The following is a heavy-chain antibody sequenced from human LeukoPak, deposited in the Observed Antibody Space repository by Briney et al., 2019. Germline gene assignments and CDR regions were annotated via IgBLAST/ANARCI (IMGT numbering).Heavy chain of an antibody. CDR3: AGLLMDYSSSPLVAYFPH. J-gene: IGHJ1*01. V-gene: IGHV4-39*01. D-gene: IGHD6-13*01. Sequence: SETLSLTCTVSGGSISSSSYYWGWVRQPPGKGLEWIGSIYYSGSTYYNPSLKSRLTISVDTSKNQFSLKLSSVTAADTAVYYCAGLLMDYSSSPLVAYFPHWGQGTLVTVSS. CDR2: IYYSGST. CDR1: GGSISSSSYY.